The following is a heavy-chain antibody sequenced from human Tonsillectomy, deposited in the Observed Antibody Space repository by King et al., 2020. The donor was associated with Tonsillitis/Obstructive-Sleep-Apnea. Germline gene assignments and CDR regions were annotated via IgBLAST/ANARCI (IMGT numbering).Heavy chain of an antibody. V-gene: IGHV3-11*06. J-gene: IGHJ4*02. CDR2: ISSSSSYT. CDR3: ARGSIAALYYFDY. D-gene: IGHD6-6*01. CDR1: GFTFSDYY. Sequence: VQLVESGGGLVKPGGSLRLSCAASGFTFSDYYMSWIRQAPGKGLEWVSYISSSSSYTNYADSVKGRFTISRDNAKNSLYLQMNSLSAEDTALYYCARGSIAALYYFDYWGQGTLVTVSS.